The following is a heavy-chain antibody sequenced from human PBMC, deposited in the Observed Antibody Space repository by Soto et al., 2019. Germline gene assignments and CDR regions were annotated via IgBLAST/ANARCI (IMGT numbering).Heavy chain of an antibody. V-gene: IGHV3-53*02. CDR1: GFTVSSNS. CDR3: ARDNSILGAPFQD. D-gene: IGHD3-16*01. CDR2: IYADGGT. J-gene: IGHJ1*01. Sequence: EVELVETGGGSIQPGGSLRLSCAVSGFTVSSNSMSWVRQAPGKGLEWVSLIYADGGTYYGDSVKGRFTISRDTSKNTVSLQMTSLRADYTAVYYCARDNSILGAPFQDWGQGTLVTVSS.